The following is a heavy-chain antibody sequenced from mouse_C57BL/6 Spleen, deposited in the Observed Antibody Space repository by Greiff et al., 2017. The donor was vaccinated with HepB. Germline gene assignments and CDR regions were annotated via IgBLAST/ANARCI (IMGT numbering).Heavy chain of an antibody. Sequence: QVQLQQPGAELVKPGASVKLSCKASGYTFTSYWMHWLKQRPGRGLEWVGRIAPNSGGTKYNEKFTSKATLTLDKPSSTAYMQLSRLTSEDSAVYDCAREGSNRGWFAYWGKGTMVTVSA. V-gene: IGHV1-72*01. CDR3: AREGSNRGWFAY. J-gene: IGHJ3*01. D-gene: IGHD1-1*01. CDR1: GYTFTSYW. CDR2: IAPNSGGT.